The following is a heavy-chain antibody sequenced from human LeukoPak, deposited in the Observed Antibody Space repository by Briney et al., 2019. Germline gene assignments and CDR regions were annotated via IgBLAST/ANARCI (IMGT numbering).Heavy chain of an antibody. CDR3: AKDLHYGSGSYYFDY. Sequence: GGSLRLSCAASGFTFSSYAMHWVRQAPGKGLEWVAVISYDGSNKYYADSVKGRFTISRDNSKNTLYLQMNSLRAEDTAVYYCAKDLHYGSGSYYFDYWGQGTLVTVSS. D-gene: IGHD3-10*01. J-gene: IGHJ4*02. CDR1: GFTFSSYA. CDR2: ISYDGSNK. V-gene: IGHV3-30-3*01.